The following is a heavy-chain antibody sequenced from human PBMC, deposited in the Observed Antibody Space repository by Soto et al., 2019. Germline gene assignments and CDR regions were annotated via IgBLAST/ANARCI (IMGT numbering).Heavy chain of an antibody. D-gene: IGHD2-21*02. J-gene: IGHJ1*01. Sequence: QVHLQQWGTELLKPSETLSLTCAVYGTSFNTFYWNWVRQSPGRGLEWLGEISHRGSTIYNPSVKSRVTMSVDTSKTQFSLHLNSVTAADTAVYFCVFTLPRGDDSIVQDWGQGTLVTVSS. CDR3: VFTLPRGDDSIVQD. CDR2: ISHRGST. CDR1: GTSFNTFY. V-gene: IGHV4-34*01.